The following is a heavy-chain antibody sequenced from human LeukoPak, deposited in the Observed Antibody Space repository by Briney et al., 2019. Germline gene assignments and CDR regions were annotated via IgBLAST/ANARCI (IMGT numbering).Heavy chain of an antibody. Sequence: GGSLRLSCAASGFTFSRYAMSWVRQAPGKGLEWVSAISGSGGSTYYADSVKGRFTISRDNSKNTLYLQMNRLRAEDTAVYYCANCLRYFYGLSVACDYWGQGALVTVCS. D-gene: IGHD3-9*01. J-gene: IGHJ4*02. CDR2: ISGSGGST. V-gene: IGHV3-23*01. CDR1: GFTFSRYA. CDR3: ANCLRYFYGLSVACDY.